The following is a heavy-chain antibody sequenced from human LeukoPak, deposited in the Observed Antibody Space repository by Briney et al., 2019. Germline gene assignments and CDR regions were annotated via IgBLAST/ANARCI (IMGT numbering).Heavy chain of an antibody. Sequence: SGGSLRLSCAASGFTFSSYWMHWVRQVPGKGLVWVSRINSDGSSTSYADSVKGRFTISRDNAKNTLYLQMNSLRAEDTAVYYRARPTAYDFWSGSLDYWGQGTLVTVSS. CDR1: GFTFSSYW. D-gene: IGHD3-3*01. J-gene: IGHJ4*02. V-gene: IGHV3-74*01. CDR2: INSDGSST. CDR3: ARPTAYDFWSGSLDY.